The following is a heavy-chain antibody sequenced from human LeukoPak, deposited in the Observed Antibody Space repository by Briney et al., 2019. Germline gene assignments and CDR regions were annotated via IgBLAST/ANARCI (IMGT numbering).Heavy chain of an antibody. J-gene: IGHJ6*03. V-gene: IGHV4-59*01. CDR1: GGSISSYY. D-gene: IGHD5-12*01. CDR2: IYYSGST. CDR3: ARHRLQRGYSGYGYYYYMDV. Sequence: SETLSLTCTVSGGSISSYYCSWIRQPPGKGLEWIGYIYYSGSTNYNPSLKSRVTISVDTSKNQFSLKLSSVTAADTAVYYCARHRLQRGYSGYGYYYYMDVWGKGTTVTVSS.